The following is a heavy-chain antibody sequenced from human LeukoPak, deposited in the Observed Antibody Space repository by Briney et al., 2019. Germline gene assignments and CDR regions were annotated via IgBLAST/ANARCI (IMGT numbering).Heavy chain of an antibody. CDR3: CCYDSMDY. D-gene: IGHD2-2*01. V-gene: IGHV3-33*01. J-gene: IGHJ4*02. CDR2: IWSDGSNK. Sequence: RSLRLSCVASGLTFSSSDMHCVRQSPGKGLEWVALIWSDGSNKYYADSVKGRFTISRDNSTNTLYLQMNSLKTDDTAVYYCCCYDSMDYWGQGTLVTVFS. CDR1: GLTFSSSD.